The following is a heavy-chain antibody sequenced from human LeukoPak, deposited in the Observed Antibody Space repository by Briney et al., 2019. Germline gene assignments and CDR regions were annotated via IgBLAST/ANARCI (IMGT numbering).Heavy chain of an antibody. CDR1: GFTFSDYY. D-gene: IGHD3-16*01. CDR3: ATGGDGYFDY. Sequence: PGGSLRLSCAASGFTFSDYYMSWIRQAPGKGLEWVSYISSGSTIYYADSVKGRFTISRDNAKNSLYLQMNSLRAEDTAVYYCATGGDGYFDYWGQGTLVTVSS. CDR2: ISSGSTI. V-gene: IGHV3-11*01. J-gene: IGHJ4*02.